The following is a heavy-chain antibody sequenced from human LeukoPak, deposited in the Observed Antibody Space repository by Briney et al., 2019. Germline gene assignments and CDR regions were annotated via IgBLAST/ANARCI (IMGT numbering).Heavy chain of an antibody. CDR3: AKGPKEWELLYLFDY. D-gene: IGHD1-26*01. V-gene: IGHV3-23*01. CDR2: ISGSGGST. J-gene: IGHJ4*02. CDR1: GFTFSSYA. Sequence: GGSLRLSCAASGFTFSSYAMSWVRQAPGKGLEWVSAISGSGGSTYYADSVKGRFTISRDNSKNTLYLQMNSLRAEDTAVYYCAKGPKEWELLYLFDYWGQGTLVTVSS.